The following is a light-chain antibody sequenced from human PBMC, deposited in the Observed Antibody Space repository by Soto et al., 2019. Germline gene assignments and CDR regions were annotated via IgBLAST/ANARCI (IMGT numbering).Light chain of an antibody. CDR1: QGISNY. J-gene: IGKJ4*01. CDR2: AAS. Sequence: DIQMTQSPSSLSASVGDRVTITCPASQGISNYLAWYQQKPGKVPKLLIYAASTLQSGVPSRFSGSGSGTDFTLTISSLQPEDVATYYCQKYNSALALTFGGGTKVEIK. CDR3: QKYNSALALT. V-gene: IGKV1-27*01.